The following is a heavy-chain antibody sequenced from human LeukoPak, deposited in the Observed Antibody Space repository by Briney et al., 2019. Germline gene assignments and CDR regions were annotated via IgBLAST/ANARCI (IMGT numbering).Heavy chain of an antibody. CDR3: ARGYSYGNAFDY. D-gene: IGHD5-18*01. J-gene: IGHJ4*02. CDR2: IIPIFGTA. V-gene: IGHV1-69*13. CDR1: GGTFSNYA. Sequence: ASVKVSCKASGGTFSNYAISWVRQAPGQGLEWMGGIIPIFGTANYAQKFQGRVTITADESTSTAYMELSSLRSEDTAVYYCARGYSYGNAFDYWGQGTLVTVSS.